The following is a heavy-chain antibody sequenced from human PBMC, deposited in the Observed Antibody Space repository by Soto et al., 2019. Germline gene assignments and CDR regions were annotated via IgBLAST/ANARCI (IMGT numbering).Heavy chain of an antibody. D-gene: IGHD3-10*02. V-gene: IGHV3-30*18. CDR1: GFIFNRFG. Sequence: GGSLRLSCAASGFIFNRFGMHWVRQAPGKGLEWVAVISYDGSNKYYSDSVKGRFTISRDNSQNTLSLQMNSLRPEDTAMYYCAKAVDISVRGVPPSDCWGQGTLVTV. CDR2: ISYDGSNK. CDR3: AKAVDISVRGVPPSDC. J-gene: IGHJ4*02.